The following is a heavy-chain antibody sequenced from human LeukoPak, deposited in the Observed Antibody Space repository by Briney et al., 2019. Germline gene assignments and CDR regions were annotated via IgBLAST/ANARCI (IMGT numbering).Heavy chain of an antibody. J-gene: IGHJ4*02. CDR1: GASFNVYY. CDR3: ARAITIGGLFDY. D-gene: IGHD3-16*01. V-gene: IGHV4-59*01. Sequence: SETLSLTCAVSGASFNVYYWSWIRQPPGKGLEWIGYIYYSGSTNYNPSLKSRVTISVDTSKNQFSLKLSSVTAADTAVYYCARAITIGGLFDYWGQGTLVTVSS. CDR2: IYYSGST.